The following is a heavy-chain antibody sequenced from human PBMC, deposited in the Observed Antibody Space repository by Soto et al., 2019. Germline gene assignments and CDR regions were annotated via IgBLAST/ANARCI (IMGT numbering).Heavy chain of an antibody. CDR1: GFTVSSNY. CDR3: ARGAWVYYDILTGYYYFDY. Sequence: EVQLVESGGGLVQPGGSLRLSCAASGFTVSSNYMSWVRQAPGKGLEWVSVIYSGGSTYYADSVKGRFTISRDNSKNTLYLQMNSLRAEDTAVYYCARGAWVYYDILTGYYYFDYWGQGTLVTVSS. D-gene: IGHD3-9*01. J-gene: IGHJ4*02. CDR2: IYSGGST. V-gene: IGHV3-66*01.